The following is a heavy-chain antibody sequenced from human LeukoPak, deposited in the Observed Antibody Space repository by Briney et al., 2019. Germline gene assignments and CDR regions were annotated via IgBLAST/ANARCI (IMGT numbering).Heavy chain of an antibody. J-gene: IGHJ4*02. Sequence: SETLSLTCTVSGGSISSYYWSWIRQPPGKGLEGIGYIYYSGSTNYNPSLKSRGTISVDTSKKQFSLKLSSVTAADTAVYYCARGGSSDYYDSSGYYGSFDYWGQGTLVTVSS. CDR2: IYYSGST. CDR1: GGSISSYY. V-gene: IGHV4-59*01. D-gene: IGHD3-22*01. CDR3: ARGGSSDYYDSSGYYGSFDY.